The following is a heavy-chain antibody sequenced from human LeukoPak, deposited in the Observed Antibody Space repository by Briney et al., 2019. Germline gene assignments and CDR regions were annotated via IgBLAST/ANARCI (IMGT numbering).Heavy chain of an antibody. Sequence: GGSLRLSRAPSGFTFSSYSMNRVRQAPGTELEWVSSISSSSRYIYHADSLKARFTISRDNAKNSLYLQMNSLRAEDTAVYYCARVPSVVVPAAIHYYYYYYMDVWGKGTTVTVSS. CDR3: ARVPSVVVPAAIHYYYYYYMDV. CDR1: GFTFSSYS. J-gene: IGHJ6*03. D-gene: IGHD2-2*02. V-gene: IGHV3-21*01. CDR2: ISSSSRYI.